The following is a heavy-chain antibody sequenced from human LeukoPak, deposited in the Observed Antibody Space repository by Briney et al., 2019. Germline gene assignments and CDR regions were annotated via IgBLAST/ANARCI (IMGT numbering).Heavy chain of an antibody. Sequence: PGGSLRLSCAASGFTFSSYWMHWVRQTPGKGLVWVSRINGAGSSISYADSVKRRVTISRGNAKNTLYLQMNNLRAEDTAVYYCARGGDYKNDYWGQGTLVTVSS. CDR3: ARGGDYKNDY. J-gene: IGHJ4*02. V-gene: IGHV3-74*01. CDR2: INGAGSSI. D-gene: IGHD4-17*01. CDR1: GFTFSSYW.